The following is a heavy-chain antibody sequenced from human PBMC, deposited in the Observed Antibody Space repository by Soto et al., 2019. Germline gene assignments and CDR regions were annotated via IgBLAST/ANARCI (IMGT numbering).Heavy chain of an antibody. CDR3: AREGVVPYYYYGMDV. J-gene: IGHJ6*02. CDR1: GYTFTSYG. Sequence: ASVKVSCKASGYTFTSYGISWVRQAPGQGLEWMGWISGYNGKTNYAQKVQDRVTMTTDTSTGTVYMELRTLRSDDTAVYYCAREGVVPYYYYGMDVWGQGTAVTVSS. D-gene: IGHD3-10*01. V-gene: IGHV1-18*01. CDR2: ISGYNGKT.